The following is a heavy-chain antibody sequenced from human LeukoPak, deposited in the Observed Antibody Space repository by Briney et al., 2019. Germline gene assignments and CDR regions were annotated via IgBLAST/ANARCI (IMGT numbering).Heavy chain of an antibody. CDR2: IQQDGSEK. J-gene: IGHJ4*02. V-gene: IGHV3-7*01. CDR3: ARSLTGYSSVDY. D-gene: IGHD3-9*01. CDR1: GFTFNYYW. Sequence: GGSLRLSCAASGFTFNYYWLTWVRQAPGKGLEWVANIQQDGSEKYYVDSVKGRFTISRDNAKNSLYLQMNSLRAEDTAVYYCARSLTGYSSVDYWGQGTLVTVSS.